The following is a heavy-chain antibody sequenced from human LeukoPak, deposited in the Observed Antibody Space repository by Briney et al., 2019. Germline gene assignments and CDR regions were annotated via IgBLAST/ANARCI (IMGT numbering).Heavy chain of an antibody. J-gene: IGHJ4*02. Sequence: PGGSLRLSCAATGFTFSSYAMSWVRQAPGKGLEWVSAISGSGGSAYYADSVKGRFTISRDNSKNTLYLQMNSLRAEDTAVYYCAKSDFWSGYDDYWGQGTLVTVSS. D-gene: IGHD3-3*01. V-gene: IGHV3-23*01. CDR2: ISGSGGSA. CDR3: AKSDFWSGYDDY. CDR1: GFTFSSYA.